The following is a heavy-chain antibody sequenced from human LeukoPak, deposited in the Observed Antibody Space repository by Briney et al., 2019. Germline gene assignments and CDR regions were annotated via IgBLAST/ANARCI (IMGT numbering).Heavy chain of an antibody. CDR1: GFTFSNYW. CDR2: INSDGSIT. D-gene: IGHD3-10*01. CDR3: ARGPMVRTNLFDY. Sequence: GGSLRLSCAASGFTFSNYWMHWVRQAPGKGLVWVSRINSDGSITSYADSVKGRFTISRDNAKNTLYLQMNSLRAEDTAVYYRARGPMVRTNLFDYWGQGTLVTVSS. J-gene: IGHJ4*02. V-gene: IGHV3-74*01.